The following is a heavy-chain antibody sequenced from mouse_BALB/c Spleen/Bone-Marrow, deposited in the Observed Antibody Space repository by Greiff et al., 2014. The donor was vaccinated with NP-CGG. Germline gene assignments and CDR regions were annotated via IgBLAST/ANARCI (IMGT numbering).Heavy chain of an antibody. CDR3: SRITTATGAMDY. D-gene: IGHD1-2*01. CDR1: GFSLTSYG. CDR2: IWADGST. Sequence: QVQLKQSGPGLVAPSQSLSITCTVSGFSLTSYGVHWVRRPPGKGLEWLGVIWADGSTNYNSALMSRLSISKDNSKGQVFLKMSRLQTDGTAMDYCSRITTATGAMDYWGQGTSVTVSS. J-gene: IGHJ4*01. V-gene: IGHV2-9*02.